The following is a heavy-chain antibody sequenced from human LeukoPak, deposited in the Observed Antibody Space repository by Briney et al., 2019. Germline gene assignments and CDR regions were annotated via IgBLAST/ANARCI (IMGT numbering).Heavy chain of an antibody. J-gene: IGHJ6*02. Sequence: GASVKVSCKASGYIYTNYGISWVRQAPGQGLEWMGWISAYNGNTNYVQKFQGRVTMTTDTSTTTAYMELGSLRSDDTAVYYCARDLDIVVVPVVSRHYGLDVWGQGTTVTVSS. CDR1: GYIYTNYG. V-gene: IGHV1-18*01. CDR3: ARDLDIVVVPVVSRHYGLDV. D-gene: IGHD2-2*01. CDR2: ISAYNGNT.